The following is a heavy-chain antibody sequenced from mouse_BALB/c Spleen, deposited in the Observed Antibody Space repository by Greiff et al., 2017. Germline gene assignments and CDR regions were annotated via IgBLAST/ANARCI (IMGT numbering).Heavy chain of an antibody. Sequence: EVHPVESGGGSVKPGGSLKLSRAASGFAFSSHDMSWVRQTPEKRLEWVAYISSGGGSTYYPDTVKGRFTISRDNAKNTLYLQMSSLKSEDTAMYYCAKHGYYGSFAYWGQGTLVTVSA. J-gene: IGHJ3*01. CDR2: ISSGGGST. D-gene: IGHD1-1*01. CDR1: GFAFSSHD. V-gene: IGHV5-12-1*01. CDR3: AKHGYYGSFAY.